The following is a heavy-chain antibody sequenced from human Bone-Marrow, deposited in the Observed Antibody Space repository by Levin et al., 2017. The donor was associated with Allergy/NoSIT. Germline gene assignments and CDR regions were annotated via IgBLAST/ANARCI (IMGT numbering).Heavy chain of an antibody. CDR3: ATFGRVTGSPNWFDP. CDR1: GYTFTGYY. D-gene: IGHD1-20*01. CDR2: INPNSGVT. J-gene: IGHJ5*02. V-gene: IGHV1-2*06. Sequence: PGESLKISCKASGYTFTGYYMHWVRQAHGQGLEWMGRINPNSGVTSYAQNFQGRVTMTRDTSITTAYLELSSLRSNDTAVYYCATFGRVTGSPNWFDPWGQGTLVTVSS.